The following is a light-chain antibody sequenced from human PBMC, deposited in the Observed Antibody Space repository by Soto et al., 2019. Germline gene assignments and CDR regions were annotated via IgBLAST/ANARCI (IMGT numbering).Light chain of an antibody. V-gene: IGKV3-15*01. CDR1: QTVSTN. CDR3: QQYYYRPPYT. J-gene: IGKJ2*01. CDR2: GAS. Sequence: EIVMTQSPATLAASPGERVTLSCRASQTVSTNLAWYQQKRGQAPRLLIYGASTRAPDFPARFSGSGSGTEFTLTISSLQSEDFGVYYCQQYYYRPPYTFGQGTKLEIK.